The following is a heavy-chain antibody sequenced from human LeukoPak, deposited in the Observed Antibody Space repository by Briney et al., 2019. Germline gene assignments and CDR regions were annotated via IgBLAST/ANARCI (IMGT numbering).Heavy chain of an antibody. Sequence: ASVNVSFKSAASTFTFYYMHLVRDAPGQGLEWMWWINPNSGGTNYAQKFQGRVTMTRDKSISTADMELSRLRSDDTAVYYCARRGFGSYGYVYYYYYYMDVWGKGTTVTVSS. V-gene: IGHV1-2*02. CDR2: INPNSGGT. CDR3: ARRGFGSYGYVYYYYYYMDV. D-gene: IGHD5-18*01. CDR1: ASTFTFYY. J-gene: IGHJ6*03.